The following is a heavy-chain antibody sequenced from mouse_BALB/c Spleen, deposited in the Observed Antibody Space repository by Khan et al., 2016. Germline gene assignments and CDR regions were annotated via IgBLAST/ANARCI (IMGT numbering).Heavy chain of an antibody. CDR1: GYTFTDYP. D-gene: IGHD2-1*01. CDR2: ISTYHGDA. Sequence: VQLQESGAELVRPGLSVKIPCKGSGYTFTDYPLHWVKQSHAKSLEWLGVISTYHGDATYNQKFKGQATMTADKSSSTAYMELARLTSEPTAIYYCASRTTRSRTTGDMDSWGQGTTVTVTT. V-gene: IGHV1S137*01. CDR3: ASRTTRSRTTGDMDS. J-gene: IGHJ4*01.